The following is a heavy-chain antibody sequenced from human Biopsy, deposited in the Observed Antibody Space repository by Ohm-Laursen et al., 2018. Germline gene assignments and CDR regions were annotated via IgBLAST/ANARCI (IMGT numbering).Heavy chain of an antibody. CDR2: IYTGGTT. J-gene: IGHJ4*02. D-gene: IGHD2-8*01. CDR3: ARHHCTNGVCLGVYFDY. CDR1: GFDVSSNY. V-gene: IGHV3-53*01. Sequence: SLRLSCAASGFDVSSNYMSWLRQAPGKGLEWVSVIYTGGTTHYADSVRGRFTISRDNSKNTLYLQMNSLRAEDTAVYYCARHHCTNGVCLGVYFDYWGRGTLVTVSS.